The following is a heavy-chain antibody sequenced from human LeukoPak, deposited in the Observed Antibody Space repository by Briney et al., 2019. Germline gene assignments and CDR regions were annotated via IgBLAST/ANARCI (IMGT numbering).Heavy chain of an antibody. CDR1: GXTXXSYX. J-gene: IGHJ4*02. Sequence: GAXVKVSCKASGXTXXSYXXNWVRQAXGQGRXWMGWXXXNTGNPTYAQGFPGGVVLSLYTSDRTEYLQISRLKAEDTDVYYCEREPLYFSSTSCYPKEHFYYWGQGTLVTVSS. V-gene: IGHV7-4-1*02. CDR2: XXXNTGNP. D-gene: IGHD2-2*01. CDR3: EREPLYFSSTSCYPKEHFYY.